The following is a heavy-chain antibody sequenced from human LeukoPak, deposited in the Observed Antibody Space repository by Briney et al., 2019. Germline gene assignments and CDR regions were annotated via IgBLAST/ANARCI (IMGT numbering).Heavy chain of an antibody. CDR1: GLTFSNYW. V-gene: IGHV3-74*01. J-gene: IGHJ4*02. D-gene: IGHD2-15*01. Sequence: PGGSLTLSCAACGLTFSNYWMHWVRQAPGKGLVWVSRINPDGTRTTYADSLKGRFTISRDNAKNTLYLQMDSLRAEDTAVYYCVRWDCSGGNCNSGSRLFEHWGQGTLVTVSS. CDR2: INPDGTRT. CDR3: VRWDCSGGNCNSGSRLFEH.